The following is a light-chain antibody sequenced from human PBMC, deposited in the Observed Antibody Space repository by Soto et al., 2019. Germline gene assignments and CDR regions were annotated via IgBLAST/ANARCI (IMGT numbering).Light chain of an antibody. CDR3: QQYDRSPWT. J-gene: IGKJ1*01. CDR1: QSVRRD. V-gene: IGKV3-20*01. Sequence: EFVLTHSPGTLSLSPWDSATLSCRASQSVRRDLAWYQQKPGQAPRLLIYAATTRATGIPDKFSGSGSGTDFTLTISRLEPEDFAVYFCQQYDRSPWTFGPGTKVDIK. CDR2: AAT.